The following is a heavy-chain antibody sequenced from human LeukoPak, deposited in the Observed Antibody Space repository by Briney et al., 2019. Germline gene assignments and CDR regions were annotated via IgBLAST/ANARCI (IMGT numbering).Heavy chain of an antibody. J-gene: IGHJ4*02. D-gene: IGHD6-13*01. Sequence: KPRGSLRLSCAASGFTFGSYSMNWVRQAPGKGLEWVSSISSSSSYIYYADSVKGRFTISRDNAKNSLYLQMNSLRAGDTAVYYCARGRIAAAGRYFDYWGQGTLVTVSS. CDR3: ARGRIAAAGRYFDY. V-gene: IGHV3-21*01. CDR2: ISSSSSYI. CDR1: GFTFGSYS.